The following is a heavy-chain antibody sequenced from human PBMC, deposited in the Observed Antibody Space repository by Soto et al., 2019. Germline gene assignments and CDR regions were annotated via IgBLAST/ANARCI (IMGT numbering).Heavy chain of an antibody. CDR2: ISGSGGST. Sequence: GGSLRLSCAASGFTFSSYAMSWVRQAPGKGLEWVSAISGSGGSTYYADSVKGRFTISRDNSKNTLYLQMNSPRAEDTAVYYCAKDLWDCSSTSCYFNYWGQGTLVTVSS. D-gene: IGHD2-2*01. CDR3: AKDLWDCSSTSCYFNY. CDR1: GFTFSSYA. J-gene: IGHJ4*02. V-gene: IGHV3-23*01.